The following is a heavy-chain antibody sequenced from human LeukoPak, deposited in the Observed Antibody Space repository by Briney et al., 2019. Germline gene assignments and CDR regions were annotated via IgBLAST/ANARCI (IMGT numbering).Heavy chain of an antibody. V-gene: IGHV1-2*02. J-gene: IGHJ4*02. D-gene: IGHD6-13*01. CDR3: ARDDSSSWVYDY. Sequence: ASVKVSCKASGYTFTGYYMHWVRQAPGQGLEWMGWINPNSGGTNYAQKFQGRVTMTRDTSISTAYMELSRLRSDDTAVYYCARDDSSSWVYDYWGQGTLVTVSS. CDR2: INPNSGGT. CDR1: GYTFTGYY.